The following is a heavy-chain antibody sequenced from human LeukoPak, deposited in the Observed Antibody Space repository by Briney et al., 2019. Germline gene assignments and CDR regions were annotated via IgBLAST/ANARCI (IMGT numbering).Heavy chain of an antibody. CDR2: IRYDGSNK. V-gene: IGHV3-30*02. Sequence: PGGSLRLSCAASRFTFSSYGMHWVRQAPGKGLEWVAFIRYDGSNKYYADSVKGRFTISRDNSKNTLYLQMNSLRAEDTAVYYCAKEGIQFGEPRAVNWFDPWGQGTLVTVSS. J-gene: IGHJ5*02. CDR1: RFTFSSYG. D-gene: IGHD3-10*01. CDR3: AKEGIQFGEPRAVNWFDP.